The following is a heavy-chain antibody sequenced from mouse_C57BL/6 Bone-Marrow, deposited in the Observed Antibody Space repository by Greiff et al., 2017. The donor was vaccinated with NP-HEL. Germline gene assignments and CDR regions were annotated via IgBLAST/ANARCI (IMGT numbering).Heavy chain of an antibody. Sequence: QVQLQQPGAELVRPGTSVKVSCKASGYAFTNYLIEWVKQRPGQGLEWIGVINPGSGGTNYNEKFKGKATLTADKSSSTAYMQLSSLTSEDSAVYFCARISSRGYWGQGTTLTVSS. J-gene: IGHJ2*01. CDR1: GYAFTNYL. CDR2: INPGSGGT. D-gene: IGHD1-1*01. V-gene: IGHV1-54*01. CDR3: ARISSRGY.